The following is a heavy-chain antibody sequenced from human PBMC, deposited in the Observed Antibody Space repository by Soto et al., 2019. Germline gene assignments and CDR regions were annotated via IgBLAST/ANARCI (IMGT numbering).Heavy chain of an antibody. Sequence: SGPTLVNPTQTLTLTCTVSGFSLTTRGMTLGWIRQPPGKAPEWLALSTQYSPSLQSRLTFTEDTSKNQVVLTMTNMDPVETATHYPKMPHATSRGTIYWGPGIMVTVSS. CDR1: GFSLTTRGMT. CDR2: ST. V-gene: IGHV2-5*01. D-gene: IGHD6-19*01. J-gene: IGHJ4*02. CDR3: KMPHATSRGTIY.